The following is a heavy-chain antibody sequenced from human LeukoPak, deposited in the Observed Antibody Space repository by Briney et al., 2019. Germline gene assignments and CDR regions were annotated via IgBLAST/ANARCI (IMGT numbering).Heavy chain of an antibody. V-gene: IGHV4-61*08. Sequence: SETLSLTCTVSGASVGSAGYYLSWIRQPPGGGLEWIGYVYYIDNTNYNPSLKSRVTMSVNPSENQFSLKLNSVTAADTAIYYCARTQSQSGSYRYYFGYWGQGTLVTVSS. CDR2: VYYIDNT. CDR3: ARTQSQSGSYRYYFGY. D-gene: IGHD1-26*01. J-gene: IGHJ4*02. CDR1: GASVGSAGYY.